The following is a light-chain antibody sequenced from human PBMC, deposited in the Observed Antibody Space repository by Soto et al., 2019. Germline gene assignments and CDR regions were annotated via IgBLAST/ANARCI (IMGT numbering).Light chain of an antibody. V-gene: IGLV1-40*01. CDR3: AAWDDSLNGHVV. Sequence: QSVLTQPPSVSGAPGQRVTISCTGSSSNIGAGYDVHWYQQRPGTAPKLLIFGNINRPSGVPDRFSGSKSGTSASLAITGLQAEDEGDYYCAAWDDSLNGHVVFGGGTKLTVL. CDR2: GNI. CDR1: SSNIGAGYD. J-gene: IGLJ2*01.